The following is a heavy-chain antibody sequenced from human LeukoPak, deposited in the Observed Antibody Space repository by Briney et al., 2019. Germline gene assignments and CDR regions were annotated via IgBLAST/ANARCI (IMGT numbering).Heavy chain of an antibody. Sequence: PGGSLRLSCAASGFTLYSYWMHWVRQAPGKGLVWVSRIKSDGRTNYADSVKGRFTISRDNAKNTVSLQMNSLRAEDTGVYYCARAPSEIGGYYPEYFRHWGQGTLVIVSS. CDR2: IKSDGRT. CDR3: ARAPSEIGGYYPEYFRH. J-gene: IGHJ1*01. V-gene: IGHV3-74*01. CDR1: GFTLYSYW. D-gene: IGHD3-22*01.